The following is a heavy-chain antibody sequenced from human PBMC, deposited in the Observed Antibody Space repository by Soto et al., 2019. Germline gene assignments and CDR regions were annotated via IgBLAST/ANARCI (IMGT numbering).Heavy chain of an antibody. J-gene: IGHJ3*02. CDR1: GFTVSTYW. CDR2: IKQDGREK. V-gene: IGHV3-7*01. Sequence: GGSLRLSCAASGFTVSTYWMSWVRQAPGKGLEWVANIKQDGREKYYVDSVKGRFTISRDNAKNSLYLQMNSLRAEDPAVYYCASSGCYSAFDIWGQGTMVTVSS. CDR3: ASSGCYSAFDI. D-gene: IGHD6-19*01.